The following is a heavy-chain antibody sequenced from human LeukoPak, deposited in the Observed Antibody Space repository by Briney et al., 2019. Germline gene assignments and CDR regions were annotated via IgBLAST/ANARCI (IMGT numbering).Heavy chain of an antibody. CDR1: GLTFSAYA. V-gene: IGHV3-30-3*01. CDR3: ARGQVGPFGDYGLVDY. Sequence: GGSLRLSCAASGLTFSAYAMHWVRQAPGKGLEWVAVISYDGSNKYYADSVKGRSTIFRDNSKNTVHLQMNSLKSEDTAAYYCARGQVGPFGDYGLVDYWGQGTPVIVSS. J-gene: IGHJ4*02. D-gene: IGHD4-17*01. CDR2: ISYDGSNK.